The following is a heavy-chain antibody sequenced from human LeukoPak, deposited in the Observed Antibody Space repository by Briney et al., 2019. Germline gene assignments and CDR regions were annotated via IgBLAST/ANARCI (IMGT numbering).Heavy chain of an antibody. CDR1: GYTFTSYG. CDR3: AREIYDYVWGSYRLAFDY. CDR2: ISAYNGNT. D-gene: IGHD3-16*02. J-gene: IGHJ4*02. V-gene: IGHV1-18*01. Sequence: ASVKVSCKASGYTFTSYGISWVRQAPGQGLEWMGWISAYNGNTNYAQKLQGRVTMTRDTSISTAYMELSRLRSDDTAVYYCAREIYDYVWGSYRLAFDYWGQGTLVTVSS.